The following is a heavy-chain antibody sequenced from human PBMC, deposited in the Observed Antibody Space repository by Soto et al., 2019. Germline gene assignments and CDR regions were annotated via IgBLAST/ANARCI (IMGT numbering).Heavy chain of an antibody. D-gene: IGHD3-3*01. CDR3: ARGGITSFGVVSTRHFDY. J-gene: IGHJ4*02. Sequence: EVQLVESGGGLVKPGGSLRLSCAASGFTFSSYSMNWVRQAPGKGLEWVSSISSSSSYIYYADSVKGRFTISRDNAKNSLYLQMNSLRAEDTAVYYCARGGITSFGVVSTRHFDYWGQGTLVTVSS. V-gene: IGHV3-21*01. CDR2: ISSSSSYI. CDR1: GFTFSSYS.